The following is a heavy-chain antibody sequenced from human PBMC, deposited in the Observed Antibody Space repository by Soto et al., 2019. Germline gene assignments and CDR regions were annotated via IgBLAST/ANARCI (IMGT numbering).Heavy chain of an antibody. V-gene: IGHV3-23*01. D-gene: IGHD1-1*01. Sequence: GGSLRLSGAASGFTFSTYVISWVRQAPWKGLEWVSSISDTGVDAKYADSVRGRFVISRDNSKKTLYLQMTSLTAEDSAMYYCARGWTESYTESGIFDSSGLGNPVTISS. CDR1: GFTFSTYV. CDR3: ARGWTESYTESGIFDS. J-gene: IGHJ4*03. CDR2: ISDTGVDA.